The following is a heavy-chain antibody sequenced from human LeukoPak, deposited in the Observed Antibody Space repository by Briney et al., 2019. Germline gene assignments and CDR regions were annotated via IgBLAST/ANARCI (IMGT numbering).Heavy chain of an antibody. D-gene: IGHD1-26*01. CDR2: INHSGST. CDR3: AGKRDKWELAY. CDR1: GGSFSGYY. Sequence: SETLSLTCAVYGGSFSGYYWSWLRQPPGKGLEWIGEINHSGSTNYNPSLKSRVTISVDTSKNQFSLKLSSVTAADTAVYYCAGKRDKWELAYWGQGTLVTVSS. V-gene: IGHV4-34*01. J-gene: IGHJ4*02.